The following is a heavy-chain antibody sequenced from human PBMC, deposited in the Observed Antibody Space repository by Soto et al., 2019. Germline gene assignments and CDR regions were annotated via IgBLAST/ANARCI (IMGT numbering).Heavy chain of an antibody. CDR2: MNPNSGNT. D-gene: IGHD4-4*01. CDR1: GYTFTSYD. J-gene: IGHJ6*03. Sequence: ASVKVSCKASGYTFTSYDINWVRQATGQGLEWMGWMNPNSGNTGYAQKFQGRVTMTRNTSISTAYMELSSLRSEDTAVYYCARGGTVTTRIDYYYYYYYMDVWGKGTTVTVSS. V-gene: IGHV1-8*01. CDR3: ARGGTVTTRIDYYYYYYYMDV.